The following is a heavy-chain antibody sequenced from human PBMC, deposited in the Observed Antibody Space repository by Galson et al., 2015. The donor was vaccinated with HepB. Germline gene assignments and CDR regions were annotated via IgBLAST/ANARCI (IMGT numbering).Heavy chain of an antibody. V-gene: IGHV3-33*01. CDR1: GFTFSSYG. Sequence: SLRLSCAASGFTFSSYGMHWVRQAPGKGLEWVAVIWYDGSNKYYADSVKGRFTISRDNSKNTLYLQMNSLRAEDTAVYYCARGVYYYDSSGYSDFDYWGQGTLVTVSS. J-gene: IGHJ4*02. D-gene: IGHD3-22*01. CDR2: IWYDGSNK. CDR3: ARGVYYYDSSGYSDFDY.